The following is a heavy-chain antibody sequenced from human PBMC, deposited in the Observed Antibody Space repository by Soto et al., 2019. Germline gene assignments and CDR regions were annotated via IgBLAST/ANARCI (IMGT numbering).Heavy chain of an antibody. Sequence: EVQLLESGGGLVQPGGSLRLSCAASGFTFSSYAMNWVRQAPGKGLEWVSVISGSDGSTYYADSVKGRFTISRAKSKDTLNLQMNSLTAEDTSVYYCARRSSSWYFDYWGQGTLVTVSS. D-gene: IGHD6-13*01. V-gene: IGHV3-23*01. J-gene: IGHJ4*02. CDR1: GFTFSSYA. CDR3: ARRSSSWYFDY. CDR2: ISGSDGST.